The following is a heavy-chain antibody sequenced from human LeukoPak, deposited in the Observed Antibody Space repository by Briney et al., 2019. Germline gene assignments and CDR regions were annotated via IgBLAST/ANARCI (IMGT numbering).Heavy chain of an antibody. J-gene: IGHJ3*02. CDR1: GFTFDDYA. V-gene: IGHV3-9*01. CDR3: AKVWSALSGKGVNDAFDI. CDR2: ISWNSGSI. Sequence: GGSLRLSCAASGFTFDDYAMHWVRHAPGKGLEWVSGISWNSGSIGYADSVKGRFTISRDNAKNSLYLQMNSLRAEDTALYYCAKVWSALSGKGVNDAFDIWGQGTMVTVSS. D-gene: IGHD3-3*01.